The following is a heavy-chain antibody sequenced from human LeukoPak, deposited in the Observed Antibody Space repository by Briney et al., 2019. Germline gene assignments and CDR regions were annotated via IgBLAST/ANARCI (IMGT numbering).Heavy chain of an antibody. D-gene: IGHD6-13*01. CDR3: TTAYSSSWYAQVEIDY. Sequence: PGGSLRLSCAASGFTFSNAWMSWVRQAPGKGLEWVGRIKSKTDGGTTDYAAPVKGRFTISRDDSKNTLYLQMNSLKTEDTAVYYCTTAYSSSWYAQVEIDYWGQGTLVTVSS. CDR2: IKSKTDGGTT. V-gene: IGHV3-15*01. CDR1: GFTFSNAW. J-gene: IGHJ4*02.